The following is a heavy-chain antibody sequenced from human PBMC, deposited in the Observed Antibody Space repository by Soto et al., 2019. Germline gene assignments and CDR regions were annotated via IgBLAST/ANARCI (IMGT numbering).Heavy chain of an antibody. CDR3: ARTPWGVATRPWFDP. CDR1: GYTFTSYG. CDR2: ISAYNGNT. D-gene: IGHD2-15*01. V-gene: IGHV1-18*01. J-gene: IGHJ5*02. Sequence: ASVKVSCKASGYTFTSYGISWVRQAPGQGLEWMGWISAYNGNTNYAQKLQDRVTMTTDTSTSTAYMELRSLRSDDTAVYYCARTPWGVATRPWFDPWGQGTLVTVSS.